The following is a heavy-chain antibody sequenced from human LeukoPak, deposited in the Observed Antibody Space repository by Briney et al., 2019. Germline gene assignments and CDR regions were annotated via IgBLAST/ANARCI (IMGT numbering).Heavy chain of an antibody. CDR3: ARGGYDILTGYMYYFDY. Sequence: GASVKVSCKASGGTFSSYAISWVRQAPGQGLEWMGGIIPIFGTANYAQKSQGRVTITADESTSTAYMGLSSLRSEDTAVYYCARGGYDILTGYMYYFDYWGQGTLVTVSS. V-gene: IGHV1-69*13. CDR1: GGTFSSYA. CDR2: IIPIFGTA. D-gene: IGHD3-9*01. J-gene: IGHJ4*02.